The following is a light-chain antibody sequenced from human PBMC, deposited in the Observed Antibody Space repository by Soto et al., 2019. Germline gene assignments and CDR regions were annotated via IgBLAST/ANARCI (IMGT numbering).Light chain of an antibody. V-gene: IGKV2-30*01. Sequence: DVVMTQSPLSLPVTLGQPASISCRSSQSLVYSDGNTYLNWFQQRPGQSPRRLIYKVSNRDAGVPDRFSGSESGTDFTLKISRVEAEDVGVYYCMQGTRWPPKTFGPGNKVDIK. J-gene: IGKJ3*01. CDR3: MQGTRWPPKT. CDR2: KVS. CDR1: QSLVYSDGNTY.